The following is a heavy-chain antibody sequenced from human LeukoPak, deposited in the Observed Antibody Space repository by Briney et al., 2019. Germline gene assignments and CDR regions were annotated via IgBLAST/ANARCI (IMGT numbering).Heavy chain of an antibody. J-gene: IGHJ4*02. CDR2: ISSSSSYI. D-gene: IGHD2-2*01. CDR3: ARDLGGVVPD. V-gene: IGHV3-21*01. Sequence: GGPLRLSCAASGFTFSSYSMNWVRQAPGKGLEWVSSISSSSSYIYHADSVKGRFTISRDNAKNSLYLQMNSLRAEDTAVYYCARDLGGVVPDWGQGTLVTVSS. CDR1: GFTFSSYS.